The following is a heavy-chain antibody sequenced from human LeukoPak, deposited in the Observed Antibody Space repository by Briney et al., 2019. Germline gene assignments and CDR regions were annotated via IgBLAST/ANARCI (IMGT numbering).Heavy chain of an antibody. V-gene: IGHV3-48*04. Sequence: GGSLRLSCAASGFTFSSYSMNWVRQAPRKGLEWVSYISSSSSTIYYADSVKGRFTISRDNAKNSLYLQMNSLRAEDTAVYYCARDGYYYDSSNYWSDYWGQGTLVTVSS. CDR2: ISSSSSTI. D-gene: IGHD3-22*01. J-gene: IGHJ4*02. CDR3: ARDGYYYDSSNYWSDY. CDR1: GFTFSSYS.